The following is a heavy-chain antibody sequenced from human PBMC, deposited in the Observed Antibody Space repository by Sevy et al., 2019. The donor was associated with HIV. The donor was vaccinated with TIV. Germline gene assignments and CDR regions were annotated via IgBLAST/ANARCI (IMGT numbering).Heavy chain of an antibody. J-gene: IGHJ3*02. CDR3: EGALYDSSGSFDALDI. Sequence: GGFLRLSCVASGFTFSNYAMNWVRQAPGKGLEWVSTIFRGGDGTYYADSVKGRFTISRDNSKDTVYLQLSSLRADDTAVYYCEGALYDSSGSFDALDIWGQGTMVTVSS. CDR1: GFTFSNYA. D-gene: IGHD3-22*01. V-gene: IGHV3-23*01. CDR2: IFRGGDGT.